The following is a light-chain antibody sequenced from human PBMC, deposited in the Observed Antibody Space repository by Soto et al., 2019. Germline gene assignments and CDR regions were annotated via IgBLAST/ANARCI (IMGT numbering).Light chain of an antibody. CDR1: QSVSSTY. J-gene: IGKJ1*01. Sequence: EIVLTQSPGTLSLSPGERATLSCRASQSVSSTYLAWYQHIPGQAPRLLIYDSSTRATGVPDRFSGSGSGTDITLTITRLEHKDFPVYFYEQYGDSPPTFGQGNKVEIK. CDR3: EQYGDSPPT. CDR2: DSS. V-gene: IGKV3-20*01.